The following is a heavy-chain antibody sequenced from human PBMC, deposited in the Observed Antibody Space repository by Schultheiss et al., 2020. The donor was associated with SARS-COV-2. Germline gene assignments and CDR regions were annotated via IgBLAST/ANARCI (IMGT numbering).Heavy chain of an antibody. V-gene: IGHV1-2*02. Sequence: ASVKVSCKASGYTFTGYYMHWVRQAPGQGLEWMGWINPNSGGTNYAQKFQGRVTMTRDTSISTAYMELSRLRSDDTAVYYCARVCSSSCAYYYYGMDVWGQGTTVIAAS. J-gene: IGHJ6*02. D-gene: IGHD6-6*01. CDR2: INPNSGGT. CDR3: ARVCSSSCAYYYYGMDV. CDR1: GYTFTGYY.